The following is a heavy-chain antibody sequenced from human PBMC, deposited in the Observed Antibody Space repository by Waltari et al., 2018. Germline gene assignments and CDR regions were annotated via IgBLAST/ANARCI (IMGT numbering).Heavy chain of an antibody. J-gene: IGHJ4*02. Sequence: QVQLQESGPGLVKPSQTLSLTCTVSGGSISSGSYYWSWIRQPAGTGLEWIGRIYNSGRTNDNPCRKSRVTISVDTSKNQFSLKLSSVTAADTAGDYGASSYSSSWYPFDYWGQGTLVTVSS. CDR3: ASSYSSSWYPFDY. CDR2: IYNSGRT. V-gene: IGHV4-61*02. CDR1: GGSISSGSYY. D-gene: IGHD6-13*01.